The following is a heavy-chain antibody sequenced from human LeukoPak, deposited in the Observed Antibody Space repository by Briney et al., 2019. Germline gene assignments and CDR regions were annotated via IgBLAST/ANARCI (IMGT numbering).Heavy chain of an antibody. V-gene: IGHV4-59*08. CDR1: GGSISSYY. J-gene: IGHJ3*02. CDR2: IYYSGST. Sequence: SETLSLTCTVSGGSISSYYWSWIRQPPGKGLEWIGYIYYSGSTNYNPSLKSRVTISVDTSKNQFSLKLSSVTAADTAAYYCARLSLDAFDIWGQGTMVTVSS. CDR3: ARLSLDAFDI.